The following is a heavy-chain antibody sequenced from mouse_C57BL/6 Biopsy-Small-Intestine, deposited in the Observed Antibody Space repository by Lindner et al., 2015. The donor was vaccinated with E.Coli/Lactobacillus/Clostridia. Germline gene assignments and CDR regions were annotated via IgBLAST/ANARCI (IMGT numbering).Heavy chain of an antibody. D-gene: IGHD2-1*01. CDR1: GYAFSSYW. CDR2: IYPGDGDT. J-gene: IGHJ1*03. Sequence: VQLQESGAELVKPGASVKISCKASGYAFSSYWMNWVKQRPGKGLEWIGQIYPGDGDTNYNGKFKGKATLTADKSSSTAYMQLSSLTSEDSAVYFCARNYGNHWYFDVWGTGTTVTVSS. CDR3: ARNYGNHWYFDV. V-gene: IGHV1-80*01.